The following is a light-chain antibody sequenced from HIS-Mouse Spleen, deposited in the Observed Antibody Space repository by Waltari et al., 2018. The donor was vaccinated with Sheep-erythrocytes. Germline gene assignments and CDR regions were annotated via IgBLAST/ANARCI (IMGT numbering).Light chain of an antibody. CDR2: DVS. J-gene: IGLJ1*01. CDR3: CSYAGSYNHV. V-gene: IGLV2-11*01. CDR1: SSDVGGYNY. Sequence: QSALTQPRSVSGSPGQSVTISCTGPSSDVGGYNYVSWYQQHQGKAPKLMIYDVSKRPSWVPDRFSGSKSGNTASLTISGLQAEDEADYYCCSYAGSYNHVFATGTKVTVL.